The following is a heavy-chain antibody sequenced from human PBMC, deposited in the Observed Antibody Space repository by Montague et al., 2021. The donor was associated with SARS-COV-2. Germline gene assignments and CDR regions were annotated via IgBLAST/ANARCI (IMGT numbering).Heavy chain of an antibody. CDR3: AKRDYPSPDHYPLFDH. V-gene: IGHV4-34*01. CDR2: ISYTGHTRY. CDR1: GESSDGYF. J-gene: IGHJ4*02. Sequence: SETLSLTCAVYGESSDGYFWSWIRLSPGKALEWIGEISYTGHTRYNPNPSLRGRVSISTASSKNQFSLNLTSVTAADTAIYFCAKRDYPSPDHYPLFDHWGQGTLVTVSS. D-gene: IGHD4/OR15-4a*01.